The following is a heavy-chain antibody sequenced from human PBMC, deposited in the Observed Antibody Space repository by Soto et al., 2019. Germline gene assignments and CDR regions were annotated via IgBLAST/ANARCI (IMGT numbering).Heavy chain of an antibody. Sequence: QVQLVQSGAEVKKPGSSLKVSCKASGGTFTNYAFSWVRQAPGQGPEWMGGIIPIFGTPDYAQKLQGRVISTADESTRTVSMELNSLRSDDTAVYYCARERSVGYCITTTCPKPFYYYAMDVWGQGTTVTVSS. J-gene: IGHJ6*02. CDR2: IIPIFGTP. D-gene: IGHD2-2*01. CDR1: GGTFTNYA. V-gene: IGHV1-69*12. CDR3: ARERSVGYCITTTCPKPFYYYAMDV.